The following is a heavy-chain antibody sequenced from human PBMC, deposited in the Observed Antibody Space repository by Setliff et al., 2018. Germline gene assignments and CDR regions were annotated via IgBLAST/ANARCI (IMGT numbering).Heavy chain of an antibody. V-gene: IGHV3-48*01. D-gene: IGHD2-2*02. Sequence: GGSLRLSCAASGFTFSSYGMNWVRQAPGKGLEWLSYIISSSTTIYYTDSMKGRFTVSRDNAKNSLYLQMNSLRADDAAVYYCARSSAPIKRDYMDVWGKGTTVTVSS. CDR1: GFTFSSYG. CDR2: IISSSTTI. J-gene: IGHJ6*03. CDR3: ARSSAPIKRDYMDV.